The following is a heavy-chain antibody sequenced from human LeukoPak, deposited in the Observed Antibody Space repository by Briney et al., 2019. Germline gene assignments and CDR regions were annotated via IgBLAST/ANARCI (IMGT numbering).Heavy chain of an antibody. D-gene: IGHD3-10*01. J-gene: IGHJ5*02. CDR1: GFPLSSYA. CDR3: ARTPLRGATFFTSYPNWFDT. V-gene: IGHV4-59*01. Sequence: LRLSCAVSGFPLSSYAMSWVRQAPGKGLEWIGYIYYSGSTNYNPSLKSRVTMSVDTSKNQFSLKLSSVTAADTAVYYCARTPLRGATFFTSYPNWFDTWGQGTLVTVSS. CDR2: IYYSGST.